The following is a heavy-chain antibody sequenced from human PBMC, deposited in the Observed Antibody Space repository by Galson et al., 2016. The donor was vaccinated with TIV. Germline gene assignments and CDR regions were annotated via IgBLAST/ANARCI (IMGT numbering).Heavy chain of an antibody. J-gene: IGHJ4*01. Sequence: SETLSLTCSVSGGSTDSSFWSWLRQPAGKGLEWIGRLNTAGGTSYNPSLNSRVTMSVDTSQNQFSFSLRLTSVTAADTGVYFCAGDWWVTYTDLPFFEYWGQGIPVTVSS. D-gene: IGHD2-8*02. CDR3: AGDWWVTYTDLPFFEY. CDR2: LNTAGGT. CDR1: GGSTDSSF. V-gene: IGHV4-4*07.